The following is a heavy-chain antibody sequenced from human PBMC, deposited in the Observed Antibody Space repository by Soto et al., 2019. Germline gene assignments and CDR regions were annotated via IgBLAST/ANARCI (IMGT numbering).Heavy chain of an antibody. V-gene: IGHV3-30*18. CDR1: GFIFSGYG. CDR3: AKGGSSSARYFDR. D-gene: IGHD6-6*01. CDR2: ISFEGSKK. Sequence: QVQLVESGGGVVQPGGSLRLSCAASGFIFSGYGMHWVRQAPGKGLEWVAVISFEGSKKYYANSVEGRFTISRDNSNNQLFLQMNSLRAEDTAVYYCAKGGSSSARYFDRWGQGALVTVSS. J-gene: IGHJ5*02.